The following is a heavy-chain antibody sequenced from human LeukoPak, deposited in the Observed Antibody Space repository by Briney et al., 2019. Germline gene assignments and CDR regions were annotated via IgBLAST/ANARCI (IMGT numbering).Heavy chain of an antibody. D-gene: IGHD1-14*01. V-gene: IGHV3-9*01. J-gene: IGHJ2*01. CDR2: ISWNSGSI. CDR3: AKSTSPRRSDWYFDL. CDR1: GFTFDDYA. Sequence: PGRSLRLSCAASGFTFDDYAMHWVRQAPGKGLEWVSGISWNSGSISYADSVKGRFTISRDNAKNSLYLQMNSLRAEDTALYYCAKSTSPRRSDWYFDLWGRGTLVTVSS.